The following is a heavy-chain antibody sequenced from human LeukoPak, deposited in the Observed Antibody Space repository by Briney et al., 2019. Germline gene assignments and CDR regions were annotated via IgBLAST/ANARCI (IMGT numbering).Heavy chain of an antibody. Sequence: GGSLRLSCAASGFTFSSYWMSWVRQAPGKGLEWVANIKQDGSEKYYVDSVKGRFTISRDNAKNSLYLQMNSLRAEDTAVYYCARDLVLGNYGDYGESYYGMDVWGQGTTVTVSS. CDR3: ARDLVLGNYGDYGESYYGMDV. CDR2: IKQDGSEK. V-gene: IGHV3-7*01. D-gene: IGHD4-17*01. J-gene: IGHJ6*02. CDR1: GFTFSSYW.